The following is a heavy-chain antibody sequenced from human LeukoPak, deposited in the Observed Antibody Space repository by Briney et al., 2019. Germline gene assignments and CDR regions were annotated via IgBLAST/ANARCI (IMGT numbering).Heavy chain of an antibody. J-gene: IGHJ4*02. CDR2: ISWNSGSI. V-gene: IGHV3-9*01. CDR1: GFTFADYA. Sequence: GGSLRLSCAASGFTFADYAMHWVRQAPGKGLEWVSGISWNSGSIGYADSVKGRFTISRDNAKNSLYLQMNSLRAEDTALYYCAKDREPAGSYFDYWGQGTLVTVSS. D-gene: IGHD2-2*01. CDR3: AKDREPAGSYFDY.